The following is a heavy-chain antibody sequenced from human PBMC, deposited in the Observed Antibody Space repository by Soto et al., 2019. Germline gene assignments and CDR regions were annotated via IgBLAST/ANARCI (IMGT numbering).Heavy chain of an antibody. CDR3: ARHLAVADKKGGSNWFDP. CDR2: IYPGDSDT. V-gene: IGHV5-51*01. Sequence: GESLKMSCKGSGYSFTSYWIGWVRQMPGKGLEWMGIIYPGDSDTRYSPSFQGQVTISADKSISTAYLQWSSLKASDTAMYYCARHLAVADKKGGSNWFDPWGQGTLVTVSS. J-gene: IGHJ5*02. CDR1: GYSFTSYW. D-gene: IGHD6-19*01.